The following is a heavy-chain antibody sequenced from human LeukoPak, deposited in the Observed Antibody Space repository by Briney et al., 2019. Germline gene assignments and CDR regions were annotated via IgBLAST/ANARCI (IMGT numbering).Heavy chain of an antibody. D-gene: IGHD6-13*01. V-gene: IGHV3-23*01. CDR1: GFTFSSYA. J-gene: IGHJ4*02. CDR2: ISGSGGST. CDR3: AKYKQQLVRTNYFDY. Sequence: GGSLRLSCAASGFTFSSYAMSWVRQAPGKGLEWVSAISGSGGSTYYADSVKGRFTISRDNSKNTLYLQMNSLGAEDTAVYYCAKYKQQLVRTNYFDYWGQGTLVTVSS.